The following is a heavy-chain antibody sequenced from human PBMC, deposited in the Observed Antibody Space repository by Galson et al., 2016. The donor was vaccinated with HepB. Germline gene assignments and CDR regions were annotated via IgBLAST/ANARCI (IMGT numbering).Heavy chain of an antibody. CDR2: ISGNGGST. CDR3: VKDQATEYFDWLLGSTFDY. J-gene: IGHJ4*02. D-gene: IGHD3-9*01. Sequence: SLRLSCAASGFIFSSNAIHWVRQAPGKGLEYVSGISGNGGSTRYADSVKGRFTISRDNSKNTLYLQMTSLRAEDTAVYYCVKDQATEYFDWLLGSTFDYWGQGTLVTVSS. CDR1: GFIFSSNA. V-gene: IGHV3-64D*06.